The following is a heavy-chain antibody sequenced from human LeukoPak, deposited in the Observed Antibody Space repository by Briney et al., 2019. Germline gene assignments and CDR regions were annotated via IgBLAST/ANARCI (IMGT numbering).Heavy chain of an antibody. CDR3: SKDWSGMVRGVTPY. CDR2: ISVSVGST. Sequence: GLSLRLSCAASVFTFSRYAMSWVRQAPGKGREGVSAISVSVGSTYYADSVNGRFTISSDSSKNKQHLQINSLRCEDPAVYYCSKDWSGMVRGVTPYRGQGTLVTVSS. J-gene: IGHJ4*02. D-gene: IGHD3-10*01. CDR1: VFTFSRYA. V-gene: IGHV3-23*01.